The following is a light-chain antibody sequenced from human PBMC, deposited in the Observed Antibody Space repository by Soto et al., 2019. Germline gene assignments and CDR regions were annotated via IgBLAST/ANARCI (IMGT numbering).Light chain of an antibody. CDR3: SSDTSSSTPYV. Sequence: QSALTLPASVSGSPGQSITISCTGTSSDVGGYNYVSWYLQHPGKAPKLIIYDVSNRPSGVSNRFSGSKSGNTASLTISGLQAEDEADYYCSSDTSSSTPYVFGTGTKVTVL. V-gene: IGLV2-14*01. J-gene: IGLJ1*01. CDR2: DVS. CDR1: SSDVGGYNY.